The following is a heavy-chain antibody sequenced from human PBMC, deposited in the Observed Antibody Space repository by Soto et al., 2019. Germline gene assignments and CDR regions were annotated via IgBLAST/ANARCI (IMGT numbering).Heavy chain of an antibody. J-gene: IGHJ6*02. CDR3: AKDSPDGMDV. CDR1: GFTFSSYG. V-gene: IGHV3-30*18. CDR2: ISYDGSNK. Sequence: GGSLRLSCAASGFTFSSYGMHWVRQAPGKGLEWVAVISYDGSNKYYADSVKGRFTISRDNSKNTLYLQMNSLRAEDTAVYYCAKDSPDGMDVWGQGTTVTVSS.